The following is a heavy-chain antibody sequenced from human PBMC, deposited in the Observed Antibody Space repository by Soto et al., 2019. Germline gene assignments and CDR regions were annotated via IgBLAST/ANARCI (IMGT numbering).Heavy chain of an antibody. D-gene: IGHD3-16*01. Sequence: EVQLLESGGGLVQPGGSLRLSCAASGFTFSRSAMGWVRQAPGKGLEWVSSISGSGRDTYYPDAVRGRFTVSRDNSKSTLYLQMNSLSAEDTALYYCARDIRSSSGWGNYGWFDPWGPGTQVTVSS. CDR3: ARDIRSSSGWGNYGWFDP. J-gene: IGHJ5*02. CDR1: GFTFSRSA. V-gene: IGHV3-23*01. CDR2: ISGSGRDT.